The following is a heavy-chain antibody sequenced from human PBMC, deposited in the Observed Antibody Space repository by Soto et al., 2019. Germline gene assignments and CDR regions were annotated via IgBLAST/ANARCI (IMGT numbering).Heavy chain of an antibody. J-gene: IGHJ5*02. CDR2: IYHTGAT. D-gene: IGHD3-10*01. CDR3: ARGAVVSLVRGVMGGNWFDP. V-gene: IGHV4-30-4*01. Sequence: QVQLQESGPGLVRPSQTLSLTCTVSGASIISLDYYWTWIHQPPGKGLEWIGHIYHTGATYYNPSLESRGVMSVDTSNNQFSLKLSSVTAADTAVFYCARGAVVSLVRGVMGGNWFDPWGQGTLVTVSS. CDR1: GASIISLDYY.